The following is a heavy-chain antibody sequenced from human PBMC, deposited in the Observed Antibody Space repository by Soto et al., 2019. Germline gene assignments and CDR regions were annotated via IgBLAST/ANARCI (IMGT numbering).Heavy chain of an antibody. CDR1: GGSFSSYA. V-gene: IGHV1-69*06. CDR3: ARGGDLESHYYYGMAV. CDR2: IIPIFGTA. D-gene: IGHD3-16*01. J-gene: IGHJ6*02. Sequence: QVQLVQSGAEVKKPGSSVKVSCKASGGSFSSYAISWVRQAPGQGLEWMGGIIPIFGTANYALKFQGRVRITADISTSTVYMEVSRLRFEDTAMYYCARGGDLESHYYYGMAVWGQGTTVTVSS.